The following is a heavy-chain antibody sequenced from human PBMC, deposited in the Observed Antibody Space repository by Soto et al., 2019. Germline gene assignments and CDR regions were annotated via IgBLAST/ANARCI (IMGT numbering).Heavy chain of an antibody. V-gene: IGHV3-33*01. CDR2: IWYDGSNK. D-gene: IGHD3-3*01. CDR1: GFTFSSYG. CDR3: ARGPAGYYDFWSGYLDY. J-gene: IGHJ4*02. Sequence: TGGSLRLSCAASGFTFSSYGMHWVRQAPGKGLEWVAVIWYDGSNKYYADSVKGRFTISRDNSKNTLYLQMNSLRAEDTAVYYCARGPAGYYDFWSGYLDYWGQGTLVTVSS.